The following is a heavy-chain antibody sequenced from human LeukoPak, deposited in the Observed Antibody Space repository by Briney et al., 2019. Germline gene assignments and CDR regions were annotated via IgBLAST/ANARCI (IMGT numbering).Heavy chain of an antibody. CDR1: GYTFSSYG. CDR2: ISPYNGNT. V-gene: IGHV1-18*01. D-gene: IGHD5-18*01. Sequence: RASVKVSCKASGYTFSSYGISWVRQAPGQGLEWMGWISPYNGNTEYGQKVQGRVTMTTDRPTTTASMELRSLRSDDTAMYYCARVRPPNIVDSVMDYKYYHDMDVWGQGTTVAVSS. J-gene: IGHJ6*02. CDR3: ARVRPPNIVDSVMDYKYYHDMDV.